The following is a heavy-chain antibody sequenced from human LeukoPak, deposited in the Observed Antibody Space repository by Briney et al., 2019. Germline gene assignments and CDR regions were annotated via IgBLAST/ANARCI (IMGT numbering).Heavy chain of an antibody. Sequence: GGSLRLSCAASGFTFSSYGMHWVRQAPGKGLEWVAFIRYDGSNKYYADSVKGRFTISRDNSKNTLYLQMSSLRAEDTAVYYCATHIVVVVAASLDYWGQGTLVTVSS. CDR1: GFTFSSYG. CDR2: IRYDGSNK. V-gene: IGHV3-30*02. J-gene: IGHJ4*02. D-gene: IGHD2-15*01. CDR3: ATHIVVVVAASLDY.